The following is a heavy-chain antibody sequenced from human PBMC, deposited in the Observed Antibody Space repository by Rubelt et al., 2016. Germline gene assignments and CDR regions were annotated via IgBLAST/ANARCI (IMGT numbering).Heavy chain of an antibody. CDR1: GGSFSGYY. V-gene: IGHV4-34*01. J-gene: IGHJ4*02. Sequence: QVQLQQWGAGLLEPSETLSLTCAVYGGSFSGYYWSWIRQPPGKGLEWIGEINHSGSTNYNPSLKSRVTISVDTAKNQFSLKLRSVTAADTAVYYCARLRGSGSLFDYWGQGTLVTVSS. CDR2: INHSGST. D-gene: IGHD1-26*01. CDR3: ARLRGSGSLFDY.